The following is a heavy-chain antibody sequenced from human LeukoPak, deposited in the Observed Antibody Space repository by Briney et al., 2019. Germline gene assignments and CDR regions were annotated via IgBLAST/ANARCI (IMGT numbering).Heavy chain of an antibody. D-gene: IGHD3-22*01. J-gene: IGHJ4*02. Sequence: ASVKVSCKASGYTFSKYGMNWVRQAPGQGLEWMGWINTNTGNPTYAQGFTGRFVFSLDTSVTTAYLQISSLKDDDTAVYYCARVYYYDSSGYYTHFDYWGQGTLVTVSS. CDR2: INTNTGNP. CDR3: ARVYYYDSSGYYTHFDY. V-gene: IGHV7-4-1*02. CDR1: GYTFSKYG.